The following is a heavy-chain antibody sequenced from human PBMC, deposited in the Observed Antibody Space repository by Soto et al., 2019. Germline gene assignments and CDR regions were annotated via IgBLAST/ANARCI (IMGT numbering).Heavy chain of an antibody. D-gene: IGHD3-3*01. J-gene: IGHJ4*02. Sequence: GGSLRLSCAASGFTFSSYAMSRVRQAPGKGLEWVSAISGSGGSTYYADSVKGRFTISRDNSKNTLYLQMNSLRAEDTAVYYCAKGPVYDFWSGYSPAFDYWGQGTLVTVSS. CDR2: ISGSGGST. CDR1: GFTFSSYA. CDR3: AKGPVYDFWSGYSPAFDY. V-gene: IGHV3-23*01.